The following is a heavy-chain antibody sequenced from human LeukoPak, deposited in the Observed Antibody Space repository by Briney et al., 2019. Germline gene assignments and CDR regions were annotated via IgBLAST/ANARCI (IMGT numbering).Heavy chain of an antibody. Sequence: PSETLSLTCAVYGGSFSGYYWGWIRQPPGKGLEWIGTIYYSGSTFYKPSLTSRVTISVDTSKNQFSLKLSSVTAADTAIYYCARIHPANWNPFNWFDPWGQGTLVTVSS. CDR3: ARIHPANWNPFNWFDP. J-gene: IGHJ5*02. CDR1: GGSFSGYY. D-gene: IGHD1-1*01. V-gene: IGHV4-34*01. CDR2: IYYSGST.